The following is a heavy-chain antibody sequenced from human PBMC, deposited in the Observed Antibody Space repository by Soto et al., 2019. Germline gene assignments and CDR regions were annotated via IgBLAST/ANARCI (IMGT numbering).Heavy chain of an antibody. Sequence: PSETLALTCTVSGASMNSYHWSWIRQPAGKGREWIGHIHSSGSTNYNPSLKSRVTMSVDTSKNQFSLRLMSLTAADTAVYYCARDQGVAESCITCFDPRGERSLVTASP. V-gene: IGHV4-4*07. CDR2: IHSSGST. CDR1: GASMNSYH. D-gene: IGHD2-8*01. CDR3: ARDQGVAESCITCFDP. J-gene: IGHJ5*02.